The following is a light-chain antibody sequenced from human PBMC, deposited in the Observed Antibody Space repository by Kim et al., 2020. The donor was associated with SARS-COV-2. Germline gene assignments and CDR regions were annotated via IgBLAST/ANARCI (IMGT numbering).Light chain of an antibody. J-gene: IGLJ2*01. V-gene: IGLV2-14*03. CDR2: DVS. CDR1: SSDIGDRNY. CDR3: SSYTSNSVI. Sequence: QSALTQPASVSGSPGQSITISCTGTSSDIGDRNYVSWYQQHPGKAPELMPYDVSYRPSGVSNRFSGSKSGNTASLTISGLQTEDEADYYCSSYTSNSVIFGGGTQLTVL.